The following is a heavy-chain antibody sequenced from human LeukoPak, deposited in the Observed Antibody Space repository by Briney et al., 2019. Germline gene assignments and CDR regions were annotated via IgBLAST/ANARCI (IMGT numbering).Heavy chain of an antibody. CDR2: ISSSGSII. J-gene: IGHJ4*02. CDR1: GFTFRSIA. CDR3: SRDPVRATTPAC. D-gene: IGHD1-26*01. Sequence: GGPLRLPCAASGFTFRSIAMSWVGQAPGKGRDGFSYISSSGSIIYYADFVKGRFPISRDNAKNSLYLQMNSLRAEDTAVYYCSRDPVRATTPACWGQGALVTVSS. V-gene: IGHV3-48*03.